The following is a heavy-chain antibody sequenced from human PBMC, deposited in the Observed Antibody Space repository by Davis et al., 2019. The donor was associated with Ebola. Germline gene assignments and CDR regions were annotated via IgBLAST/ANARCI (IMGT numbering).Heavy chain of an antibody. Sequence: SETLSLTCTVSGDSITTGGYYWGWIRQPPGTGLEWIGSAFYSGSTWYNPSLKSRVTMSVDTSKNQFSLKLSSVTAADTAVYYCAKALWSGRKNLNWFDPWGQGTLVTVSS. V-gene: IGHV4-39*07. D-gene: IGHD3-3*01. CDR3: AKALWSGRKNLNWFDP. J-gene: IGHJ5*02. CDR2: AFYSGST. CDR1: GDSITTGGYY.